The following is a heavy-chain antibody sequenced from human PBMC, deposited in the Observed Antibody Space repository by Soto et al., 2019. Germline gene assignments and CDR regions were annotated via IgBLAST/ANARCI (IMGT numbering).Heavy chain of an antibody. D-gene: IGHD3-3*01. Sequence: RASVKVSCKSSGGTFSSFINYPINWWRQAPGQGLEWMGGIVPNVGTVNYAQKFRGKVTITADKSTGTAYMELSSLRSEDTALYYCARRDTSGFLRYFDNWGQGTQVTVSS. CDR2: IVPNVGTV. J-gene: IGHJ4*02. CDR1: GGTFSSFINYP. V-gene: IGHV1-69*06. CDR3: ARRDTSGFLRYFDN.